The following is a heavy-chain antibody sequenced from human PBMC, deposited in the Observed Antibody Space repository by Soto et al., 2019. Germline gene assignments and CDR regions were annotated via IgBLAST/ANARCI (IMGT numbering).Heavy chain of an antibody. V-gene: IGHV3-23*01. CDR3: AKTPRQWLVYFDY. CDR2: ISGSGGTT. Sequence: EVQLLESGGGLVQPGGSLRLSCAASGFTFSNYDIAWVRQAPGKGLEWVSGISGSGGTTYYAVSVKGRFTSSRDNSKDTLHLQMNSLRAEDTAVDYCAKTPRQWLVYFDYWGQGALVTVSS. J-gene: IGHJ4*02. CDR1: GFTFSNYD. D-gene: IGHD6-19*01.